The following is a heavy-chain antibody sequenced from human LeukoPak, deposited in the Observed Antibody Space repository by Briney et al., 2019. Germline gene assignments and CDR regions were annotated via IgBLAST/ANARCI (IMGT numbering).Heavy chain of an antibody. CDR1: GGSISSEW. CDR3: AGYGSESYYKAFDY. CDR2: VHYSGST. J-gene: IGHJ4*02. Sequence: PSETLSLTCSVSGGSISSEWWAWIRQPPGKGPEWIAYVHYSGSTSYNPSLKSRVTISIDTSKNQFSLKLSSVTAADTALYYCAGYGSESYYKAFDYWGQGTLVTVSS. D-gene: IGHD3-10*01. V-gene: IGHV4-59*01.